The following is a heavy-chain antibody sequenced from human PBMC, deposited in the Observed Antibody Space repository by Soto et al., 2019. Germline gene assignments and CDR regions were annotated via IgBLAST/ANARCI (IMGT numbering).Heavy chain of an antibody. CDR3: VRGRVVTTPGSNCDY. CDR2: ISSSSSTI. V-gene: IGHV3-48*01. D-gene: IGHD3-3*01. J-gene: IGHJ4*02. CDR1: GFTFSSYS. Sequence: EAQLVESGGGLVEPGGSLRLSCVGSGFTFSSYSMNWVRQAPGKGLEWVSYISSSSSTIYYADSVKGRFTIARDNAENSLYLQMNTLRAEDTALYYCVRGRVVTTPGSNCDYWGQGTLVTVSS.